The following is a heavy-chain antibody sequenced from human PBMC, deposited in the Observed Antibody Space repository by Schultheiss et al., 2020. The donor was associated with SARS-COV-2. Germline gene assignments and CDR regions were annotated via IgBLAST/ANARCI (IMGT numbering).Heavy chain of an antibody. V-gene: IGHV3-33*03. J-gene: IGHJ6*03. CDR1: GFTFSSYG. CDR3: VSDLIAVEPSGRQNYNMDV. Sequence: GESLKISCAASGFTFSSYGMHWVRQAPGKGLEWVALISYDGSNKIYADSVKGRLTISRDNAQNSLYLQMNSLRDEDTAVYYCVSDLIAVEPSGRQNYNMDVWGKGTTVTVSS. D-gene: IGHD2-2*01. CDR2: ISYDGSNK.